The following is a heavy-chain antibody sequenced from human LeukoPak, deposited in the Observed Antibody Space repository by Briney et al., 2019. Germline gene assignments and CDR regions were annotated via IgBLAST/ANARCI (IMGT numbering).Heavy chain of an antibody. V-gene: IGHV1-46*01. CDR2: MNPSGTST. CDR3: ARALYYYDSRSCGDFDY. J-gene: IGHJ4*02. Sequence: EASVKVSCKASGYSLTRYYMHWVRQAPGQGLEWMGIMNPSGTSTNYAQKFQGRVIMTGDTSTSTVYMELRSLRSDDTAVYYCARALYYYDSRSCGDFDYWGQGTLVTVSS. D-gene: IGHD3-22*01. CDR1: GYSLTRYY.